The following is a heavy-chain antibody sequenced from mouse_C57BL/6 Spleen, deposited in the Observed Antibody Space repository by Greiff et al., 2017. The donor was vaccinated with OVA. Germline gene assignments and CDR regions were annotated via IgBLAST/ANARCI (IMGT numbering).Heavy chain of an antibody. Sequence: VQLQQPGAELVKPGASVKLSCKASGYTFTSYWMHWVKQRPGRGLEWIGRIDPNSGGTKYNEKFKSKATLTVDKPSSTAYMQLSSLTSEDAAVYYCARADDDGSRDGDWYFDDWGKGTTVTVSS. CDR1: GYTFTSYW. D-gene: IGHD1-1*01. CDR2: IDPNSGGT. CDR3: ARADDDGSRDGDWYFDD. V-gene: IGHV1-72*01. J-gene: IGHJ1*03.